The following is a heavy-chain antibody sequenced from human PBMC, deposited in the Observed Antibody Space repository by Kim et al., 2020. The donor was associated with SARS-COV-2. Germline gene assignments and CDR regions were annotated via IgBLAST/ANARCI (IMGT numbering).Heavy chain of an antibody. CDR3: ARGRVVTGEYYYYYGMDV. J-gene: IGHJ6*02. V-gene: IGHV1-8*01. D-gene: IGHD2-21*02. CDR2: MNPNSGNT. Sequence: ASVKVSCKASGYTFTSYDINWVRQATGQGLEWMGWMNPNSGNTGYAQKFQGRVTMTRNTSISTAYMELSSLRSEDTAVYYCARGRVVTGEYYYYYGMDVWGQGTTVTVSS. CDR1: GYTFTSYD.